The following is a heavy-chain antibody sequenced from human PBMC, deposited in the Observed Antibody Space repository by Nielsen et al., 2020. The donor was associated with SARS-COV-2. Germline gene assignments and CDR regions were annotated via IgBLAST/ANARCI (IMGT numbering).Heavy chain of an antibody. CDR3: ARAPAFCSSITCSAGGYYFDS. J-gene: IGHJ4*02. D-gene: IGHD2-2*01. Sequence: SVKFSCNASVYTFTTYVINWVLQATGQGLEWMGWMNPNSGNTGFAQKFQGRITMARNTSMSAAYMELSDLRSEDTAVYYCARAPAFCSSITCSAGGYYFDSWGQGTLATVSS. CDR1: VYTFTTYV. V-gene: IGHV1-8*01. CDR2: MNPNSGNT.